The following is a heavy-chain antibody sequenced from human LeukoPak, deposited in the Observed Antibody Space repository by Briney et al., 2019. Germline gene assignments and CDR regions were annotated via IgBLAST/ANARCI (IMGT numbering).Heavy chain of an antibody. Sequence: GGSLRLSCAASGFTFSSYWMHWVRQAPGKGLVGVSRINSDGSSTSNADSVKGRFTISRDNAKNTLYLQMNSLTAEDTAVYYCARDLPGSFDYWGQGTLVTDSS. J-gene: IGHJ4*02. CDR1: GFTFSSYW. V-gene: IGHV3-74*01. CDR2: INSDGSST. CDR3: ARDLPGSFDY.